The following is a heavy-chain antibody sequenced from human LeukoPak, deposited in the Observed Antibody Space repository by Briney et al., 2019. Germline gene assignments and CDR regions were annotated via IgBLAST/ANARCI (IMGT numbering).Heavy chain of an antibody. CDR2: MNPNSGNT. J-gene: IGHJ4*02. CDR1: SGTFSSYA. D-gene: IGHD4-17*01. Sequence: ASVKVSCKASSGTFSSYAISWVRQAPGQGLEWMGWMNPNSGNTGYAQKFQGRVTITRNTSISTAYMELSSLRSEDTAVYYCETDRAFYGDYWRTFDYWGQGTLVTVSS. V-gene: IGHV1-8*03. CDR3: ETDRAFYGDYWRTFDY.